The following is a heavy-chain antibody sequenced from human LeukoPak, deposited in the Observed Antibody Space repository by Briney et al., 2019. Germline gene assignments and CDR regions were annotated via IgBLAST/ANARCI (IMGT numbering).Heavy chain of an antibody. Sequence: GGSLRLSCAASGFTFSNYWMSSVRQAPGKGQEWVANIKDDGSGKYYVDSLKGRFTISRDNAKNSLYLQMNSLRAEDTAVYYCARVGYSSSWSPSDYWGQGALVTVSS. V-gene: IGHV3-7*01. CDR3: ARVGYSSSWSPSDY. CDR2: IKDDGSGK. CDR1: GFTFSNYW. D-gene: IGHD6-13*01. J-gene: IGHJ4*02.